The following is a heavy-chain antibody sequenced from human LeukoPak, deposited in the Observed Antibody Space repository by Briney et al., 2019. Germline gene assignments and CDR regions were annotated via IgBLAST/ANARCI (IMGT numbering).Heavy chain of an antibody. V-gene: IGHV4-61*01. CDR1: GGSVSSGSYY. J-gene: IGHJ4*02. CDR2: IYYSGST. Sequence: SETLSLTCTVYGGSVSSGSYYWGWIRQPGGKRLEWIVYIYYSGSTNYNRSLKRRFTISIDRTKNKFSRKLSSVTSADTAVYYCARDDGTGPFDYWGQGTLVTVSS. CDR3: ARDDGTGPFDY. D-gene: IGHD3/OR15-3a*01.